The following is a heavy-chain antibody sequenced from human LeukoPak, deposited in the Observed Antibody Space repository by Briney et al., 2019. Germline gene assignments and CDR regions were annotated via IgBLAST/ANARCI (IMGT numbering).Heavy chain of an antibody. D-gene: IGHD1-26*01. CDR3: AKDQDLGYSGSPDAFDI. J-gene: IGHJ3*02. CDR2: ISGSGGST. V-gene: IGHV3-23*01. CDR1: GFTFSSYA. Sequence: GGFLRLSCAASGFTFSSYAMSWVRQAPGKGLEWVSAISGSGGSTYYANSVKGRFTISRGNSKNTLYLQMNSLRAEDTAVYYCAKDQDLGYSGSPDAFDIWGQGTMVTVSS.